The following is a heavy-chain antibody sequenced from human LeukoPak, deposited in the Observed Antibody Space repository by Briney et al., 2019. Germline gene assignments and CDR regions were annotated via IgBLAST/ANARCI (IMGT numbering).Heavy chain of an antibody. D-gene: IGHD4-17*01. CDR2: INHSGST. J-gene: IGHJ4*02. CDR3: ARGHYGDYHFDY. Sequence: PSETLSLTCAVYGGSFSGYYWSWIRQPPGKGLEWIGEINHSGSTNYNPSLKSRATISVDTSKNQFSLKLSSVTAADTAVYYCARGHYGDYHFDYWGQGTLVTVSS. CDR1: GGSFSGYY. V-gene: IGHV4-34*01.